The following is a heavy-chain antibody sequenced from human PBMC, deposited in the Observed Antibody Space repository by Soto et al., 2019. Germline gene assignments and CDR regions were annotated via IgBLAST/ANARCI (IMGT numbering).Heavy chain of an antibody. Sequence: EVQLVESGGGLVKPGGSLRLSCAASGFTFSSYSMNWVRQAPGKGLEWVSSISSSSSYIYYADSVKGRFTISRDNAKNTLYLQMNSLRAEDTAVYYCARETILAHAFDIWGQGTMVTVSS. CDR3: ARETILAHAFDI. V-gene: IGHV3-21*01. CDR2: ISSSSSYI. J-gene: IGHJ3*02. CDR1: GFTFSSYS.